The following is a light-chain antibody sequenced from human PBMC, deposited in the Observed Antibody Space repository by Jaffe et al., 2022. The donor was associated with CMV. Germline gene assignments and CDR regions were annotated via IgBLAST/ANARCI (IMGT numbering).Light chain of an antibody. V-gene: IGKV3-20*01. Sequence: EIVLTQSPGTLSLSPGERATLSCRASQTVSGSYLAWYQQIPGQAPRLLIYGASSRATGIPDRFSGSGSGTDFALTISRLEPEDFAVYYCQQYDTSPITFGQGTRLEIK. J-gene: IGKJ5*01. CDR1: QTVSGSY. CDR2: GAS. CDR3: QQYDTSPIT.